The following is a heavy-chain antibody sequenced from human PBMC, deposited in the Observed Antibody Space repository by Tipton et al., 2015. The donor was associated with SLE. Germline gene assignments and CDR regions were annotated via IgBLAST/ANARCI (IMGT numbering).Heavy chain of an antibody. CDR1: GGSISSGSYY. CDR2: IYTSGST. J-gene: IGHJ4*02. CDR3: AREAYFDY. V-gene: IGHV4-61*02. Sequence: TLSLTCTVSGGSISSGSYYWSWIRQPAGKGLEWIGRIYTSGSTNYNPSLKSRVTISVDTSKSQFSLKLSSVTAADTAVYYCAREAYFDYWGQGTLVTVSS.